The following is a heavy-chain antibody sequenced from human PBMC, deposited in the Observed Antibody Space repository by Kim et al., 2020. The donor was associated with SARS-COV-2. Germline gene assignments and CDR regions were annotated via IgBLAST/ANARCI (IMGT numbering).Heavy chain of an antibody. D-gene: IGHD2-21*02. CDR3: TTGVVVTAILTFDY. CDR2: IKSKTDGGTT. V-gene: IGHV3-15*01. Sequence: GGSLRLSCAASGFTFSNAWMSWVRQAPGKGLEWVGRIKSKTDGGTTDYAAPVNGRFTISRDDSKNTLYLQMNSLKTEDTAVYYCTTGVVVTAILTFDYWGQGTLVTVSS. CDR1: GFTFSNAW. J-gene: IGHJ4*02.